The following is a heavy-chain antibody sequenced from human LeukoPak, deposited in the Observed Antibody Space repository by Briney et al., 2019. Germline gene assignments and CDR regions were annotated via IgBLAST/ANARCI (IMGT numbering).Heavy chain of an antibody. CDR1: GFTVSSNS. CDR3: ARDLDDTLTGNFDH. J-gene: IGHJ4*02. V-gene: IGHV3-53*01. Sequence: GGSLRLSCTVSGFTVSSNSMSWVRQAPGKGLEWVSFSDSVKGRFTISRDNSKNTLYLQMNSLRAEDTAVYYCARDLDDTLTGNFDHWGQGTLVTVSS. D-gene: IGHD3-9*01.